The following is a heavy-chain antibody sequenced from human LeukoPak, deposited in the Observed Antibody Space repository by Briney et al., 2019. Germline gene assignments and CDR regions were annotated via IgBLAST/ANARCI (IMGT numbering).Heavy chain of an antibody. CDR3: ARYGYYGDHDPFDY. V-gene: IGHV4-39*07. D-gene: IGHD4-17*01. CDR2: IYYSGST. J-gene: IGHJ4*02. Sequence: SETLSLTCTVSGGSISSSSYYWGWIRQPPGKGLEWIGSIYYSGSTYYNPSLKSRVTISVDTSKNQFSLKLSSVTAADTAVYYRARYGYYGDHDPFDYWGQGTLVTVSS. CDR1: GGSISSSSYY.